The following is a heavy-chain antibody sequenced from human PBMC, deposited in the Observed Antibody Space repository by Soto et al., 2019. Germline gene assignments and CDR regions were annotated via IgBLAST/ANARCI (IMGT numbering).Heavy chain of an antibody. J-gene: IGHJ6*02. CDR2: ISAAGDT. CDR3: ASTDRDFDGLAV. V-gene: IGHV3-13*01. Sequence: EVQLVESGGGLVQPGGSLRLSCGASGFTFRNYDMHWVRQGTGKGLEWVSGISAAGDTDYADSVEGRFTISRENAQNSFFLQMNSLRVGDTAVYYCASTDRDFDGLAVLGQGTTVIVSS. CDR1: GFTFRNYD.